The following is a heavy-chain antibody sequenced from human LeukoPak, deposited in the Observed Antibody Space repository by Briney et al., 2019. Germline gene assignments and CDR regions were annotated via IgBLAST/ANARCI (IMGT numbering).Heavy chain of an antibody. CDR3: ARDSGSYPYYYYYYGMDV. CDR2: IYYSGST. D-gene: IGHD1-26*01. V-gene: IGHV4-61*01. CDR1: GGSISSSSYY. Sequence: SETLSLTCTVSGGSISSSSYYWSWIRQPPGKGLEWIGYIYYSGSTNYNPSLKSRVTISVDTSKNQFSLKLSSVTAADTAVYYCARDSGSYPYYYYYYGMDVWGQGTTVTVSS. J-gene: IGHJ6*02.